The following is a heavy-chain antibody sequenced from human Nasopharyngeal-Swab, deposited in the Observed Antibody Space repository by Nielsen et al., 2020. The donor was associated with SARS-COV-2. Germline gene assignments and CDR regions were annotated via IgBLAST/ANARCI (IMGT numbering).Heavy chain of an antibody. CDR1: GGSVSSGSYY. CDR3: ATCGGSCYSDAFDI. V-gene: IGHV4-61*01. CDR2: IYYSGST. J-gene: IGHJ3*02. D-gene: IGHD2-15*01. Sequence: SETLSLTCTVSGGSVSSGSYYWSWIRQPPGKGLEWIGYIYYSGSTNYNPSLKSRVTISVDTSKNQFSLKLSSVTAADTAVYYCATCGGSCYSDAFDIWGQGTMVTVSS.